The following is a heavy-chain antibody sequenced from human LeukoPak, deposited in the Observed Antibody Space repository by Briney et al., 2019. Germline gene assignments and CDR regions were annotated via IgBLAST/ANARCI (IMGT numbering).Heavy chain of an antibody. CDR1: GESFSGDS. Sequence: SETLSLTCGVNGESFSGDSWSWIRHPPGKGLEWIGDINHTGSANYSPSLKSRVTISLDTSKNQFALKLRSVTAADTAVYYCARLTGTTPLDYWGQGTLVIVSS. CDR2: INHTGSA. V-gene: IGHV4-34*01. D-gene: IGHD1-20*01. J-gene: IGHJ4*02. CDR3: ARLTGTTPLDY.